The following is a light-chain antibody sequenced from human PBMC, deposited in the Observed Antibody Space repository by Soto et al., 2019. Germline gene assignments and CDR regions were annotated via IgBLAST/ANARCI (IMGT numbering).Light chain of an antibody. CDR2: GAS. CDR3: QQYNDWPPLLT. CDR1: QSVSSN. J-gene: IGKJ4*01. V-gene: IGKV3-15*01. Sequence: EIVMTQSPATLSVSPGERATLSCRASQSVSSNLAWHQQKPGQAPRLLIYGASTRATGIPAGFSGSGSGTEFTLTIGSLQSEDFAICYCQQYNDWPPLLTFGGGTKVEIK.